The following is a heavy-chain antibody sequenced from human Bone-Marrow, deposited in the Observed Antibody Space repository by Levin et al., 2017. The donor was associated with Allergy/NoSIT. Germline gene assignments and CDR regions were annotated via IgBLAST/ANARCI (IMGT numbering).Heavy chain of an antibody. CDR2: IYYSGTT. J-gene: IGHJ3*02. CDR1: ADSIRSGENY. V-gene: IGHV4-30-4*01. Sequence: SQTLSLPCSVSADSIRSGENYWSWVRQAPGKGLEWIGYIYYSGTTYYNPSLKSRVTISVDTSKNHLSLKLTSVTAADTAVYYCARNRMDCSGGPCYPDALDIWGQGTMVSVSS. D-gene: IGHD2-15*01. CDR3: ARNRMDCSGGPCYPDALDI.